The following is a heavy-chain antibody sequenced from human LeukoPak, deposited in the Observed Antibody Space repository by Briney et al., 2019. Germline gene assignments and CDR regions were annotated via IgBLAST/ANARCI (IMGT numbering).Heavy chain of an antibody. V-gene: IGHV3-33*08. CDR3: ARRPGIAAAGIDY. D-gene: IGHD6-13*01. CDR2: MWFDGSNK. J-gene: IGHJ4*02. Sequence: GGSLRLSCAASGFTFSNYGMNWVRQAPGKGLEWVAVMWFDGSNKNYVDPVKGRFTISRDISKNTVFLQMNSLRVEDTAVYYCARRPGIAAAGIDYWRQGTLVTVSS. CDR1: GFTFSNYG.